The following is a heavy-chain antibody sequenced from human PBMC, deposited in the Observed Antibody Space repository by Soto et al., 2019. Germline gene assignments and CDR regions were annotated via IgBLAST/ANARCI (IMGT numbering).Heavy chain of an antibody. CDR2: ISNDGRNK. Sequence: QVQLVESGGGVVQPGRSLRLSCAASGFTFSSYAMHWVRQAPGKGLEWVAVISNDGRNKYYADSVKGRFTISRDNSKNTLYLQMNSLRAEDTAVYYCARGNWNDQWTFDYWGQGTLVTVSS. D-gene: IGHD1-1*01. J-gene: IGHJ4*02. CDR1: GFTFSSYA. CDR3: ARGNWNDQWTFDY. V-gene: IGHV3-30-3*01.